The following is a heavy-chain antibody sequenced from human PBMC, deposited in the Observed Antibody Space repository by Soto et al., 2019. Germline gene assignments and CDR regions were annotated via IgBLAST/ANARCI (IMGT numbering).Heavy chain of an antibody. V-gene: IGHV3-30*18. CDR3: AKEIGDSNDYPLDY. J-gene: IGHJ4*02. CDR1: GFTFSSLG. D-gene: IGHD4-4*01. CDR2: ISYDGSSK. Sequence: QVQLVESGGGVVQPGRSLRLSCAASGFTFSSLGMHWVRQAPGKGLGWVAIISYDGSSKYYADSVKGRFTISRDNSKNTLDLQLNSLRTEDTAVYYCAKEIGDSNDYPLDYWGQGTLVTVSS.